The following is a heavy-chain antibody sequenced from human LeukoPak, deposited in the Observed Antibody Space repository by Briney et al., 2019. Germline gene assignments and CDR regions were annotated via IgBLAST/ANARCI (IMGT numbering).Heavy chain of an antibody. Sequence: GGSLRLSCAASGFTFSSYGMHWVRQAPGKGLEWVAVIWYDGSNKYYADSVKGRFIISRDNSKNTLYLQMNSLRAEDTAVYYRYYDSSGYLNWFDPWGQGTLVTVSS. D-gene: IGHD3-22*01. CDR3: YYDSSGYLNWFDP. J-gene: IGHJ5*02. CDR1: GFTFSSYG. CDR2: IWYDGSNK. V-gene: IGHV3-33*01.